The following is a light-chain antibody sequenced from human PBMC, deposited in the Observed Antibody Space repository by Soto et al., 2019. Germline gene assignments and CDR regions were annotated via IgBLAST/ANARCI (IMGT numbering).Light chain of an antibody. CDR3: RQRYNWPLT. V-gene: IGKV3-11*01. J-gene: IGKJ4*01. CDR1: QSIGNS. CDR2: DAF. Sequence: TVLTQSPATLSLSPGERANLPCQASQSIGNSLGWFQQKPGQAPRLLIDDAFNRATGIPARFTGSGSGSDFTLTISSLEPEDFGVYYCRQRYNWPLTFGGGTKVDIK.